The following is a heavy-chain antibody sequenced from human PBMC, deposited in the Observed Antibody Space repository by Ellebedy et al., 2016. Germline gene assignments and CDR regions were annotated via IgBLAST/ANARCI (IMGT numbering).Heavy chain of an antibody. CDR1: GGSFSGYY. CDR3: ARGKIKVGRGPPIRGPFDI. CDR2: INHSGST. V-gene: IGHV4-34*01. Sequence: SETLSLTCAVYGGSFSGYYWSWIRQPPGKGLEWIGEINHSGSTKYNPSLKSRVTISVYTSKNQFSLKLSSVTAADTAVYYCARGKIKVGRGPPIRGPFDIWGQGTLVTVSS. J-gene: IGHJ3*02. D-gene: IGHD3-10*01.